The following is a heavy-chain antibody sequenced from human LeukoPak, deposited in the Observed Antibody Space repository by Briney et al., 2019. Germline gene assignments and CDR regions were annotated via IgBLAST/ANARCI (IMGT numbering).Heavy chain of an antibody. D-gene: IGHD3-22*01. CDR3: ASHDSSGYYPTYYFDY. V-gene: IGHV3-21*01. CDR1: GLTFSSYS. J-gene: IGHJ4*02. CDR2: ISSSSSYI. Sequence: PGGSLRLSCAASGLTFSSYSMNWVRQAPGKGLEWVSSISSSSSYIYYADSVKGRFTISRDNAKNSLYLQMNSLRAEDTAVYCCASHDSSGYYPTYYFDYWGQGTLVTVSS.